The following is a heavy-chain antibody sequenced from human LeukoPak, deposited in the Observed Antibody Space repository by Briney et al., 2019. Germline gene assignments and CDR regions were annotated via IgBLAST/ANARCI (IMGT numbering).Heavy chain of an antibody. CDR3: DYYDSSGYPRNDY. CDR2: ISGSGGST. V-gene: IGHV3-23*01. CDR1: GFTFSSYA. D-gene: IGHD3-22*01. Sequence: GGSLRLSCAASGFTFSSYAMSWVRQAPGKGLEWVSAISGSGGSTYYADSVKGRFTISRDNSKNTLYLQMNSLRAEDTAVYCCDYYDSSGYPRNDYWGQGTLVTVSS. J-gene: IGHJ4*02.